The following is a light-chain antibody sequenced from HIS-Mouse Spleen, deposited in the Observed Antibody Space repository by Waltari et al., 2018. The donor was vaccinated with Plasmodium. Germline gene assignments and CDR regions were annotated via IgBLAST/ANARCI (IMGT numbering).Light chain of an antibody. CDR1: QSISSY. Sequence: DIQMTQSPSSLSASVGDRVTITCRASQSISSYLNWYQQKPGKAPKLLIYAAASLQSGVPSRFSGSGSGTEFTLTISSLQPEDFATYYCQQKYNTWTFGQGTKVEIK. CDR2: AAA. J-gene: IGKJ1*01. V-gene: IGKV1-39*01. CDR3: QQKYNTWT.